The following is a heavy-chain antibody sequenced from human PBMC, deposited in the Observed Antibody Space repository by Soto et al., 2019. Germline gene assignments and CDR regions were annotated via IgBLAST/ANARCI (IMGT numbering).Heavy chain of an antibody. V-gene: IGHV4-31*03. Sequence: QVQLQESGPGLVKPSQTLSLTSTVSGGSISSGGYYWSWIRQHPGKGLEWIGYIYYSGSTYYNPSLKSRFTISVDTSKNQFSLKLSSVTAADTAVYYCEVGATLKGYLYFDYWGQGTLVTVSS. J-gene: IGHJ4*02. D-gene: IGHD1-26*01. CDR1: GGSISSGGYY. CDR2: IYYSGST. CDR3: EVGATLKGYLYFDY.